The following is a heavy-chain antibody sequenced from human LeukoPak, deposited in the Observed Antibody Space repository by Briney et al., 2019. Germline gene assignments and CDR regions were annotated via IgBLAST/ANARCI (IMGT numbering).Heavy chain of an antibody. Sequence: SETLSLTCAVYGGSFSGYYWSWIRQPPGKGLEWIGEINHSGSTNYNPSLKSRVTISVDTSKNQFSLKLSSVTAADTAVYYCARVPRRAVVAATPRWFDPWGQGTLVTVSS. CDR3: ARVPRRAVVAATPRWFDP. J-gene: IGHJ5*02. D-gene: IGHD2-15*01. CDR2: INHSGST. V-gene: IGHV4-34*01. CDR1: GGSFSGYY.